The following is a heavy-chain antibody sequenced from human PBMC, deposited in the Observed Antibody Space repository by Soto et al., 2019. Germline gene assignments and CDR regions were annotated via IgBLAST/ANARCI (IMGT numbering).Heavy chain of an antibody. CDR2: ISSDGLNK. V-gene: IGHV3-30*03. Sequence: GGSLRLSCAASGFTFSNNGIHWVRQAPGKGLEWVAVISSDGLNKYYAAPVNGRFTVSRDDSKNTLYLQMNSLKTEDTAVYYCTTENWGSINWGQGTLVTVSS. J-gene: IGHJ4*02. CDR3: TTENWGSIN. D-gene: IGHD7-27*01. CDR1: GFTFSNNG.